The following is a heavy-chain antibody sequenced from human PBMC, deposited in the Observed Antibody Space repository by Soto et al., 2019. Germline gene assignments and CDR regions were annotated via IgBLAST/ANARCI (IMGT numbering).Heavy chain of an antibody. V-gene: IGHV3-15*07. D-gene: IGHD1-20*01. Sequence: GGSLRLSCAASGFTFSNAWMNWVRQAPGKGLEWVGRIKSKTDGGTTDYAAPVKGRFTISRDDSKNTLYLQMNSLKTEDTAVYYCTTDLSGNWNDPDYWGQGTLVTVSS. CDR2: IKSKTDGGTT. CDR1: GFTFSNAW. CDR3: TTDLSGNWNDPDY. J-gene: IGHJ4*02.